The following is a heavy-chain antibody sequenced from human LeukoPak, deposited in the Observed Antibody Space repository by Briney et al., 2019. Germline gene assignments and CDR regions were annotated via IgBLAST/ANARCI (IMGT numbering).Heavy chain of an antibody. CDR3: ARTPRPPWDDSSGPDY. V-gene: IGHV1-46*01. CDR2: INPNGGST. CDR1: GYTFTNYY. J-gene: IGHJ4*02. Sequence: ASVKVSCKASGYTFTNYYMHWVRQAPGQGLEWMGIINPNGGSTSYAQKFQGRVTMTRDTSTSTVYMDLSSLRSEDTAVYYCARTPRPPWDDSSGPDYWGQGTLVTVSS. D-gene: IGHD3-22*01.